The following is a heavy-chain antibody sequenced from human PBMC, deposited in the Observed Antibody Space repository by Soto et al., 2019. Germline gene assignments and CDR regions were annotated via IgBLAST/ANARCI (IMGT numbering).Heavy chain of an antibody. CDR3: ARQRPRYRVATIWWIDY. CDR2: IYYSGST. V-gene: IGHV4-39*01. J-gene: IGHJ4*02. Sequence: QLQLQESGPGLVKPSETLSLTCTVSGGSISSSSYYWGWIRQPPGKGLEWIGSIYYSGSTYYNPSLKSRVTISVDTSKNQFSLKLSSVTAADTAVYYCARQRPRYRVATIWWIDYWGQGTLVTVSS. CDR1: GGSISSSSYY. D-gene: IGHD5-12*01.